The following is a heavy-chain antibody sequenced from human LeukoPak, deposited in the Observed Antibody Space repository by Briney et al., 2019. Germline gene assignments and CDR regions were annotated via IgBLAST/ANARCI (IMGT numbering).Heavy chain of an antibody. CDR1: RFTFKSFN. CDR3: TRGPRSHIYDLSKWYFDL. J-gene: IGHJ2*01. V-gene: IGHV3-21*06. CDR2: IRTDAKYK. Sequence: RRCLRLSCAPSRFTFKSFNTNWVRHAPREGLEWVSSIRTDAKYKYYTDSLRGRFTISRDNADDALYLQMNTLTGDDTATYFCTRGPRSHIYDLSKWYFDLWGRGTLVTVSS. D-gene: IGHD5-18*01.